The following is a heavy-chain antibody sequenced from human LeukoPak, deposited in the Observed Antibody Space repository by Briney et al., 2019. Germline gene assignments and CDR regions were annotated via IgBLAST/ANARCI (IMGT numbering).Heavy chain of an antibody. J-gene: IGHJ4*02. CDR2: IYPGDSDT. Sequence: GESLKISCKGSGYRFTSYWIAWVRQMPGRGLEWMGIIYPGDSDTRYSPSFQGQVTISVDKSISTAYLQWSSLRASDTATYYCARHGTYRYPDFWGQGTLLTVSS. CDR3: ARHGTYRYPDF. D-gene: IGHD1-14*01. V-gene: IGHV5-51*01. CDR1: GYRFTSYW.